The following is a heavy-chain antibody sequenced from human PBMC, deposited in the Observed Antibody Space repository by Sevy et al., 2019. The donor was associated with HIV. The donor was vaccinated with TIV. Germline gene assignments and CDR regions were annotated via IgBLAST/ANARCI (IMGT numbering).Heavy chain of an antibody. J-gene: IGHJ6*02. D-gene: IGHD6-6*01. CDR1: GDSVSSNSAA. CDR3: ARDMEQLVPSYYYYGMDV. V-gene: IGHV6-1*01. CDR2: TYYRSKWYN. Sequence: KQSQTLSLTCAISGDSVSSNSAAWNWIRQSPSRGLEWLRRTYYRSKWYNDYAVSVKSRITINPDTSKNQFSLQLNTVTPEDTAVYYCARDMEQLVPSYYYYGMDVWGQGTTVTVSS.